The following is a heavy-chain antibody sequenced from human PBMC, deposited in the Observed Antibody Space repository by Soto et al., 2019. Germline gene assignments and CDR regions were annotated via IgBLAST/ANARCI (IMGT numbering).Heavy chain of an antibody. D-gene: IGHD3-16*02. CDR3: ARSPYYDYVWGSYRPPWYFEY. CDR1: GGSFSGYY. CDR2: INHSGST. V-gene: IGHV4-34*01. Sequence: ASETLSLTCAVYGGSFSGYYWSWIRQPPGKGLEWIGEINHSGSTNYNPSLKSRVTISVDTSKNQFSLKLSSVTAADTAVYYCARSPYYDYVWGSYRPPWYFEYWGQGTLVTVSS. J-gene: IGHJ4*02.